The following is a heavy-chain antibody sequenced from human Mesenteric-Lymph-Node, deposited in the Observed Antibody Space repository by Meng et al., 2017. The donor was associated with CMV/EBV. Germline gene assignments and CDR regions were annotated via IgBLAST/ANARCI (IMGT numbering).Heavy chain of an antibody. CDR1: GFTFSNSG. Sequence: GESLKISCAASGFTFSNSGMHWVRQAPGKGLEWLAAISYHGSNKYYADSVKGRFTVSRDNSKNTLDLQMSSLRVEDTAAYYCARVGRRYQLHNAFDIWGQGTVVTVSS. D-gene: IGHD2-2*01. J-gene: IGHJ3*02. CDR3: ARVGRRYQLHNAFDI. V-gene: IGHV3-30-3*01. CDR2: ISYHGSNK.